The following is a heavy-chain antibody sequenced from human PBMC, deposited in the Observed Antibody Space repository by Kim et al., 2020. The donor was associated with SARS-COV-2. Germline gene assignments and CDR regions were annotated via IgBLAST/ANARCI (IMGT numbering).Heavy chain of an antibody. CDR3: ARGLYSDVVVPAAITFIY. D-gene: IGHD2-2*01. J-gene: IGHJ4*02. CDR1: GGSFSGYY. Sequence: SETLSLTCAVYGGSFSGYYWSWIRQPPGKGLEWIGEINHSRSTNYNPSLKSRVTISVDTSKNQFSLKLSSVTAADTAVYYCARGLYSDVVVPAAITFIYWGQGTLVTVSS. V-gene: IGHV4-34*01. CDR2: INHSRST.